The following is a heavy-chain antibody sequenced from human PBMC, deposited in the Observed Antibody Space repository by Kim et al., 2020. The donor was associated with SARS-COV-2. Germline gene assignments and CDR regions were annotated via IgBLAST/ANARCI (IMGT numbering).Heavy chain of an antibody. V-gene: IGHV3-74*01. D-gene: IGHD3-10*01. J-gene: IGHJ4*02. CDR3: ARLLVIRGVSADG. Sequence: YADSVKGRFTISMDNAKKTLYLQMNSLRAEDAAVYYCARLLVIRGVSADGWGQGTLVTVSS.